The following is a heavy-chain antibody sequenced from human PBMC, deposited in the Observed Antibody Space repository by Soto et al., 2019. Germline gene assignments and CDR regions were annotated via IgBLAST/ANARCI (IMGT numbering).Heavy chain of an antibody. V-gene: IGHV3-9*01. CDR3: AKDATFWVGASYYYYMDV. CDR1: GFTFDDYA. CDR2: ISWNSGSI. D-gene: IGHD1-26*01. J-gene: IGHJ6*03. Sequence: EVQLVESGGGLVQPGRSLRLSCAASGFTFDDYAMHWVRQAPGKGLEWVSGISWNSGSIGYADSVKGRFTISRDNAKNSLYLQMNSLRAEDTALYYCAKDATFWVGASYYYYMDVWGKGTTVTVSS.